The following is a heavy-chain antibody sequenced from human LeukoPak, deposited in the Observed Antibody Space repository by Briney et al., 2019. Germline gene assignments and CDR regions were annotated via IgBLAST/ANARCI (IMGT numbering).Heavy chain of an antibody. CDR2: IIPIFGTA. CDR3: ARDLGDSSGYYSSRNYYFDS. J-gene: IGHJ4*02. V-gene: IGHV1-69*05. D-gene: IGHD3-22*01. CDR1: GGTFSSYV. Sequence: ASMKVSCKASGGTFSSYVISWVRQAPGQGLEWMGGIIPIFGTANYAQKFQGRVTITTDESTSTAYMELTSLRSEDTAVYYCARDLGDSSGYYSSRNYYFDSWGQGTLVTVSS.